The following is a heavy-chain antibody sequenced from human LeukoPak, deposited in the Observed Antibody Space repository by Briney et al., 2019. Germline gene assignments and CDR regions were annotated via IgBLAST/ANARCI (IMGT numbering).Heavy chain of an antibody. D-gene: IGHD6-25*01. V-gene: IGHV3-30*18. CDR1: GFTFSRYG. CDR2: ISYDGSNK. J-gene: IGHJ4*02. Sequence: GGSLRLSCAASGFTFSRYGMHWVRQAPGKGLEWVAVISYDGSNKYYADSVKGRFTISRDNSKNTLYLQMNSLRAEDTAVYYCAKESTDSSGFDYWGQGTLVTVSS. CDR3: AKESTDSSGFDY.